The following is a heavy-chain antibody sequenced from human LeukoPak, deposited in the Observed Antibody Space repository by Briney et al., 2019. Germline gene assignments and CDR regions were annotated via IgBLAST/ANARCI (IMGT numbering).Heavy chain of an antibody. CDR2: MNPNSGNT. V-gene: IGHV1-8*01. J-gene: IGHJ5*02. CDR1: GYTFTSYD. D-gene: IGHD3-3*01. Sequence: GASVKVSCKASGYTFTSYDINWVRQATGQGLEWMGWMNPNSGNTGYAQKFQGRVTMTRNTSISTAYMELSSLRSEDTAVYYCARDPNYDFWSGYPIRGNWFDPWGQGTLVTVSS. CDR3: ARDPNYDFWSGYPIRGNWFDP.